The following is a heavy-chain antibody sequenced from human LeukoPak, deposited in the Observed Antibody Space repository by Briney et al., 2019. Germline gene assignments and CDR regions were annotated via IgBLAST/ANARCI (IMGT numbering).Heavy chain of an antibody. V-gene: IGHV3-48*01. CDR3: ARDRHVPGLYYYYMDV. CDR2: ISSSSATI. D-gene: IGHD6-6*01. Sequence: PGGSLRLSCEGSGFSLSAYNMNWVRQAAGKGLESVSYISSSSATIFYADSVKGRFTISRDNAKNSLYLQMNSLRPEDTAVYFCARDRHVPGLYYYYMDVWGKGTTVTVSS. CDR1: GFSLSAYN. J-gene: IGHJ6*03.